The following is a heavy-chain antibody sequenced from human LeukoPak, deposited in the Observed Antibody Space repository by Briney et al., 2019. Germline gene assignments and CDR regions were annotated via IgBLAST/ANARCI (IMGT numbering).Heavy chain of an antibody. CDR3: ARVGSSGSILYFDY. V-gene: IGHV3-11*01. D-gene: IGHD6-19*01. Sequence: GGSLRLSCAASGFTFSDYYMSWIRQASGKGLEWVSYISSSGSTIYYADSVKGRFTISRDNAKNSLYLQMNGLRAEDTAVYYCARVGSSGSILYFDYWGQGTLVTVSS. J-gene: IGHJ4*02. CDR1: GFTFSDYY. CDR2: ISSSGSTI.